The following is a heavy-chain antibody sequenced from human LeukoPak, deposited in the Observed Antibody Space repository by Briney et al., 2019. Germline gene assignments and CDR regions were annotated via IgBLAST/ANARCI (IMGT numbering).Heavy chain of an antibody. Sequence: SETLSLTCTVSGGSISSTSHYWGWIRRPPGKGLEWIGEINHSGSTNYNPSLKSRVTISVDTSKNQFSLKLSSVTAADTAVYYCARGFIVVVPAAIGWVFDYWGQGTLVTVSS. J-gene: IGHJ4*02. CDR1: GGSISSTSHY. D-gene: IGHD2-2*01. CDR3: ARGFIVVVPAAIGWVFDY. V-gene: IGHV4-39*07. CDR2: INHSGST.